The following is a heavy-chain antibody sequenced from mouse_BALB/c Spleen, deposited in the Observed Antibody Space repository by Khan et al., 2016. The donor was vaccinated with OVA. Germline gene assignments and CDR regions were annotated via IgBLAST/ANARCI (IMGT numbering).Heavy chain of an antibody. J-gene: IGHJ3*01. CDR2: INPYTGYT. CDR3: ARGWFGVHAGFAY. Sequence: VQLQESGPELVKPGASVKMSCKASGYTFTSYVMHWVKQKPGQGLEWIGYINPYTGYTNFNEKFKGKATLTADKSSSTAYMELSSLTSEDSAVYYCARGWFGVHAGFAYWGQGTLVTVSA. D-gene: IGHD2-14*01. V-gene: IGHV1S136*01. CDR1: GYTFTSYV.